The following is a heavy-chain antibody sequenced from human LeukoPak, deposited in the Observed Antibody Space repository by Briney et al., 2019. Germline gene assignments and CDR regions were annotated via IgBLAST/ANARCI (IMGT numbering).Heavy chain of an antibody. CDR3: ARGPPVLWSGGSCYSRSIYYYYYMDV. CDR2: MNPNSGNT. CDR1: GYTFTSYD. V-gene: IGHV1-8*01. D-gene: IGHD2-15*01. J-gene: IGHJ6*03. Sequence: ASVKVSCKASGYTFTSYDINWVRQATGQGLEWMGWMNPNSGNTGYAQKFQGRVTMTRNTSISTAYMELSSLRSEDTAVYYCARGPPVLWSGGSCYSRSIYYYYYMDVWGKGTTVTISS.